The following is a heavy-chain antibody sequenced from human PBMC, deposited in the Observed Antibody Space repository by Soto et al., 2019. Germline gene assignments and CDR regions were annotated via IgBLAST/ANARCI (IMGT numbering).Heavy chain of an antibody. Sequence: QLQLQESGPGLVKPSETLSLTCTVSGGSISSSSYYWGWIRQPPGKGLEWIGSIYYSGSTYYNPSLKSRVTISVDTSKNQFSLKLSSVTAADTAVYYCARRITYSSGWYGDWYFDLWGRGTLVTVSS. V-gene: IGHV4-39*01. CDR1: GGSISSSSYY. J-gene: IGHJ2*01. CDR3: ARRITYSSGWYGDWYFDL. CDR2: IYYSGST. D-gene: IGHD6-19*01.